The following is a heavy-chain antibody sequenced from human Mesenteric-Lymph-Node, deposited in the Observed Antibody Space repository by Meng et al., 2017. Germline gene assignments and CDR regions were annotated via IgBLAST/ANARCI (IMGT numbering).Heavy chain of an antibody. CDR2: IYYGGTT. CDR1: GGSVSSGSYY. CDR3: ARGSRGYSYG. D-gene: IGHD5-18*01. J-gene: IGHJ4*02. V-gene: IGHV4-61*01. Sequence: QVQLQESGPGLVRPSATLSLTCTVSGGSVSSGSYYWSWIRQPPGKGLEWIGYIYYGGTTNYNPSLKSRVTISADTSKNQFSLKLSSVTAADTAVYYCARGSRGYSYGWGQGTLVTVSS.